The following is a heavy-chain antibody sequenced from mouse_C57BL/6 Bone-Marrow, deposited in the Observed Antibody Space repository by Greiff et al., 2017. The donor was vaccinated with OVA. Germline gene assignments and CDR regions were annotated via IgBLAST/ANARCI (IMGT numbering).Heavy chain of an antibody. CDR1: GYTFTDYN. D-gene: IGHD2-4*01. CDR3: ARSLYDYDIAWFAY. J-gene: IGHJ3*01. CDR2: INPNNGGT. Sequence: VQLQQSGPELVKPGASVKIPCKASGYTFTDYNMDWVKQSHGKSLEWIGDINPNNGGTIYNQKFKGKATLTVDKSSSTAYMELRSLTSEDTAVYYCARSLYDYDIAWFAYWGQGTLVTVSA. V-gene: IGHV1-18*01.